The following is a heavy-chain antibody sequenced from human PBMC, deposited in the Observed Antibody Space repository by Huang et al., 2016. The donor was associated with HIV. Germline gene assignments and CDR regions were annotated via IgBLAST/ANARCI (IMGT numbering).Heavy chain of an antibody. D-gene: IGHD3-3*01. V-gene: IGHV3-11*04. Sequence: QVQLVESGGGLVKTGGALRLSWEGSGFTFSDYYMSWIRQAPGQGLGWVSFIGGGGSPIHYADSGKGRFTSARDNAENSLYLQISSLRVEDTAVYYCARESYDFWNGYFSEFYYYYYMDVWGKGTTVTVAS. CDR1: GFTFSDYY. CDR2: IGGGGSPI. CDR3: ARESYDFWNGYFSEFYYYYYMDV. J-gene: IGHJ6*03.